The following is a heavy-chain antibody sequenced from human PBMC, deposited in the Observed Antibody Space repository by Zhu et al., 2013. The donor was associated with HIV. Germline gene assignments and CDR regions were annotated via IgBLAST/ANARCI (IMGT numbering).Heavy chain of an antibody. J-gene: IGHJ5*02. D-gene: IGHD2-8*01. Sequence: QVQLVQSGAEVKKPGSSVKVSCKASGGMFTNYAINWVRQAPGQGLEWMGQIIPIFGTTDHSPKFQGRVTITADESTHTAYMELRNLRSEDTAVYYCARMDKGSCTATTCPDWFDPWGQGTLVTVSS. CDR2: IIPIFGTT. CDR1: GGMFTNYA. CDR3: ARMDKGSCTATTCPDWFDP. V-gene: IGHV1-69*01.